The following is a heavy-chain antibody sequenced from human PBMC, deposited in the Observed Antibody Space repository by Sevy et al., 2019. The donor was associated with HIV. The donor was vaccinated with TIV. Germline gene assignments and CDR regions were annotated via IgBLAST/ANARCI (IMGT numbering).Heavy chain of an antibody. CDR2: ISYDGDNI. J-gene: IGHJ4*02. Sequence: GGSLRLSCTASGFTFGSYAMYWVRQAPGKGLEWVAVISYDGDNIDYADSVKGRFTISRDKSKNTLYLQMNSLRAEDTAAYYCASDYYDSNGYYFPLDYWGQGTLVTVSS. CDR1: GFTFGSYA. D-gene: IGHD3-22*01. V-gene: IGHV3-30*04. CDR3: ASDYYDSNGYYFPLDY.